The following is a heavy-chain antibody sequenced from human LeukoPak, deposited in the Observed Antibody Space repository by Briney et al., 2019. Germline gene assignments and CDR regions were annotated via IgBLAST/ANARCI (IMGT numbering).Heavy chain of an antibody. CDR2: IAYDGSNK. J-gene: IGHJ5*02. Sequence: GGSLRLSCAASGFSFSSSGMHWVRQAPGKGPEWVAVIAYDGSNKYYTDSVKGRFTVSRDNSKNTLYLQMNSLRAEDTAVYYCAKEAFWPVGFDPWGQGALVTVSS. CDR3: AKEAFWPVGFDP. D-gene: IGHD3-3*01. V-gene: IGHV3-30*18. CDR1: GFSFSSSG.